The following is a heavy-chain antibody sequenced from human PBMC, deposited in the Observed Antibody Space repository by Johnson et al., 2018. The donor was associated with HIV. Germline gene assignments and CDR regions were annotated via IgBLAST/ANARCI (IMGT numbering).Heavy chain of an antibody. CDR2: ISYDGSNK. V-gene: IGHV3-30*18. CDR1: GFTFSNAW. Sequence: VQLVESGGGLVKPGGSLRLSCAASGFTFSNAWMSWVRQAPGKGLEWVAVISYDGSNKYYADSVKGRFTISRDNSKNTLYLQMNSLRAEDTAVYYCAKSEWELALGAFDIWGQGTMVTVSS. D-gene: IGHD1-26*01. J-gene: IGHJ3*02. CDR3: AKSEWELALGAFDI.